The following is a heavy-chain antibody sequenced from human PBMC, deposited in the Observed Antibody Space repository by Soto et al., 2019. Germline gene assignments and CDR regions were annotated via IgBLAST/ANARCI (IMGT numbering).Heavy chain of an antibody. J-gene: IGHJ6*02. V-gene: IGHV4-38-2*01. CDR3: ARALYCSGGSCSPLRGMDV. CDR2: IYHSGST. CDR1: GYSITNGYY. Sequence: SETLSLTCAVSGYSITNGYYWGWIRQPPGQGLEWIGTIYHSGSTYYNPSLKTRVTISVDTSKNQFSLKLSSVTAADTAVYYCARALYCSGGSCSPLRGMDVWGQGTTVTVSS. D-gene: IGHD2-15*01.